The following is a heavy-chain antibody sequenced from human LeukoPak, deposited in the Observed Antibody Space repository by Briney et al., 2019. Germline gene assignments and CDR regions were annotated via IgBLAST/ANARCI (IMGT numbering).Heavy chain of an antibody. V-gene: IGHV1-18*01. CDR3: AREGSGSRRGHYYYGMDV. CDR1: GYTFTSYG. J-gene: IGHJ6*02. D-gene: IGHD1-26*01. CDR2: ISAYNGNT. Sequence: ASVKVSCKASGYTFTSYGISWVRQAPGQGLEWMGWISAYNGNTNYAQKLQGRVTMTTDTSTSTAYMELRSLRSDDTAVYYCAREGSGSRRGHYYYGMDVWGQGTTVTVSS.